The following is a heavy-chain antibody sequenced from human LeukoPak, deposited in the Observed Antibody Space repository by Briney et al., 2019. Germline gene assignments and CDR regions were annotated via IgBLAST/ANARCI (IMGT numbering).Heavy chain of an antibody. J-gene: IGHJ4*02. CDR3: ARVRHSEGLYHFDY. CDR2: SRAKANAYTT. Sequence: PGGSLRLSCAASGFTFSDRYMDWVRQAPGKGLEWVGRSRAKANAYTTEYAASVKGRFTISRDESENSLYLQMNGLKTADTAMYYCARVRHSEGLYHFDYWGQGTLVTVSS. D-gene: IGHD2-8*01. V-gene: IGHV3-72*01. CDR1: GFTFSDRY.